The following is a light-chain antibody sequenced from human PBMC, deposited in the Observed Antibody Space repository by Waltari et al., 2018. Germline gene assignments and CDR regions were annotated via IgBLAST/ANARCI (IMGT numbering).Light chain of an antibody. V-gene: IGLV2-11*01. Sequence: QSALTQPRSVSGSPGQSVTISCPGTSSDVGGYNYVSWYQQYPGKAPKLMIYDVSKRPSGVPDRFSGSKSGNTASLTISGLQAEDEVDYYCCSYAGSYTPWVFGGGTKLTVL. J-gene: IGLJ3*02. CDR3: CSYAGSYTPWV. CDR2: DVS. CDR1: SSDVGGYNY.